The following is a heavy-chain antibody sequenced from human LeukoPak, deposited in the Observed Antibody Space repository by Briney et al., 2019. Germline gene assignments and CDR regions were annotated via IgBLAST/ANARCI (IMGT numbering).Heavy chain of an antibody. V-gene: IGHV3-48*04. J-gene: IGHJ4*02. CDR3: AKGPNYYDTSGYYRKGDYFDS. D-gene: IGHD3-22*01. CDR2: ISSGGRTK. Sequence: GGSLRLSCAASGFTFSDYSMNWVRQAPGMGLEWISYISSGGRTKYYADSVKGRFTVSRDNAKNSLYLQMNSLRPEDTALYYCAKGPNYYDTSGYYRKGDYFDSWGQGTLVTVSS. CDR1: GFTFSDYS.